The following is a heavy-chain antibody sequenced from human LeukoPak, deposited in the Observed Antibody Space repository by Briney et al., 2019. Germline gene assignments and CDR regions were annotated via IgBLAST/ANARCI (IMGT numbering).Heavy chain of an antibody. Sequence: GGSLRLSCAASGFTFSSYAMSWVRQAPGKGLEWVPAISGSDGRTYYADSVKGRFTISRDNSKNTLYLQMNSLRAEDTAVYYCATRKYSGYDLDFDYWGQGTLVTVSS. CDR1: GFTFSSYA. D-gene: IGHD5-12*01. CDR3: ATRKYSGYDLDFDY. V-gene: IGHV3-23*01. J-gene: IGHJ4*02. CDR2: ISGSDGRT.